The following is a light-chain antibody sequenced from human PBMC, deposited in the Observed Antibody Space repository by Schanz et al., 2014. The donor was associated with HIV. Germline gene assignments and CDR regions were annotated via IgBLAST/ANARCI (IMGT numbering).Light chain of an antibody. V-gene: IGLV2-14*03. J-gene: IGLJ2*01. Sequence: HSSLPPPSSVSGSPGQSITISCTGTSSDVGGFYYVSWYQQHPGKAPKLIIFDVSERPSAVPDRFSGSKSGNTASLTISGLQAEDEADYYCSSYTSSSTVVFGGGTKLTVL. CDR3: SSYTSSSTVV. CDR1: SSDVGGFYY. CDR2: DVS.